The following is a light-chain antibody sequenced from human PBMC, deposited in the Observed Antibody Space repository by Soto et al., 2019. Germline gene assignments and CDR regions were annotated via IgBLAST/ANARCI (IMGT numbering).Light chain of an antibody. Sequence: EIVLTQSPATLSLSPGERATLSCRASQSVGSFLAWYQQKPGQAPRLLVYDTSIRAAGIPARFSGSGAGTDFTLTSSSLEPGDFAVYYCQQRNSWPPTFTFGQGTRLEIK. J-gene: IGKJ5*01. CDR1: QSVGSF. V-gene: IGKV3-11*01. CDR2: DTS. CDR3: QQRNSWPPTFT.